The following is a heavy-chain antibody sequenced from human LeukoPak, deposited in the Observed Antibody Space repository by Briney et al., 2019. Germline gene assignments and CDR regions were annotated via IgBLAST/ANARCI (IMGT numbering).Heavy chain of an antibody. V-gene: IGHV4-34*01. D-gene: IGHD5-12*01. CDR1: GAFFSGYY. J-gene: IGHJ4*02. CDR2: INHSGST. Sequence: SETLSLSCAGYGAFFSGYYWFRLRQFPGKRQERIGEINHSGSTNYNPSLKSRVTISVDTSKNQFSLKLSSVTAADTAVYYCARGLEYSGYGYWGQGTLVTVSS. CDR3: ARGLEYSGYGY.